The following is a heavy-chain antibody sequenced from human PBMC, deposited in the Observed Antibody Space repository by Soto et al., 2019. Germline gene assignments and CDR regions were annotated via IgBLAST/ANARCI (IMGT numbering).Heavy chain of an antibody. J-gene: IGHJ5*02. CDR3: ARRYYYDSSGYRALDP. D-gene: IGHD3-22*01. CDR1: GGTFSSYT. CDR2: IIPILGIA. Sequence: SVKVSCKASGGTFSSYTISWVRQAPGQGLEWMGRIIPILGIANYAQKFQGRVTITADKSTSTAYMELSSLRSEDTAVYYCARRYYYDSSGYRALDPWGQGTLVTVSS. V-gene: IGHV1-69*02.